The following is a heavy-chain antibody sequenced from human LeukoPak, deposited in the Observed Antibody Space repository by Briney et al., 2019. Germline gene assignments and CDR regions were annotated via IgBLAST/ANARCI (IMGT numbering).Heavy chain of an antibody. CDR1: GFIVSSNY. CDR2: IYSGGST. V-gene: IGHV3-66*01. J-gene: IGHJ4*02. CDR3: ARGLGYSYGLYHFDY. Sequence: GGSPRLSCAASGFIVSSNYMSWVRQAPGEGVEGGSVIYSGGSTYYADSVKGRFTISRDNSKNTLYLQMNSLRVEDTAVYYCARGLGYSYGLYHFDYWGQGTLVTVSS. D-gene: IGHD5-18*01.